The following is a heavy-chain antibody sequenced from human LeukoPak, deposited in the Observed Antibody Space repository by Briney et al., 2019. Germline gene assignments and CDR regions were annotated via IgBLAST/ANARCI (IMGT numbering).Heavy chain of an antibody. D-gene: IGHD3-10*01. V-gene: IGHV3-7*01. CDR2: IKQDGSEK. Sequence: GGSLRLSCAASGFTFSSYWMSWVRQAPGKGLEWVANIKQDGSEKYYVDSVKGRFTISRDNAKNSLYLQMNSLRAEDTAVYYCARDLLLWFGELSDYWGQGTLLTVSS. J-gene: IGHJ4*02. CDR1: GFTFSSYW. CDR3: ARDLLLWFGELSDY.